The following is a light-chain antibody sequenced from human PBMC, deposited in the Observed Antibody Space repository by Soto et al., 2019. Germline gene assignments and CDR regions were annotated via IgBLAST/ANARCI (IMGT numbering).Light chain of an antibody. CDR1: QSISRY. CDR2: AAS. CDR3: QQSYSTPRT. V-gene: IGKV1-39*01. Sequence: DIQMTQSPSSLAASVGDRVTITCRASQSISRYLNWYQQKPGQAPKLLIYAASSLQGGVPSRFSGSRSGSAFSLTISSLQPEDFATYYCQQSYSTPRTFGGGTKVEIK. J-gene: IGKJ4*01.